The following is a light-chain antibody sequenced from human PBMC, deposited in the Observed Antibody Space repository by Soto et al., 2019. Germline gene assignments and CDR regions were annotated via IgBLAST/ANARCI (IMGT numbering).Light chain of an antibody. V-gene: IGKV3-20*01. CDR1: QSVSSSY. CDR2: GAS. J-gene: IGKJ1*01. CDR3: QQYGSSPPTWT. Sequence: EIVLPQSPGTLSLSPGERATLSCRASQSVSSSYLAWYQQKPGQAPRLLIYGASSRATGIPDRFSGSGSGTDFTLTISRLEPEYFAVYYCQQYGSSPPTWTFGQGTKVEIK.